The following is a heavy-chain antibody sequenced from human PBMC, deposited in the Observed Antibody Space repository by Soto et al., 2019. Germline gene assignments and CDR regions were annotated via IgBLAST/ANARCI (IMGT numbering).Heavy chain of an antibody. Sequence: QLVESGGGLVQPGGSLRLSCVASGFSFSTSHMNWVRQAPGKGLEWISYITSDNSVTRYADSVKGRFTSSRDNADNSLYLQMNSLSAADTAIYYCARDAWEVTAFLGGRRTLVTVSS. V-gene: IGHV3-48*01. D-gene: IGHD2-21*02. J-gene: IGHJ4*02. CDR3: ARDAWEVTAFL. CDR2: ITSDNSVT. CDR1: GFSFSTSH.